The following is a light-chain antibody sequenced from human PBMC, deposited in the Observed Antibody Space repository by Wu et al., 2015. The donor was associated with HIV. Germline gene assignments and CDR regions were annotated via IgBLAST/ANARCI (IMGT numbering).Light chain of an antibody. J-gene: IGKJ1*01. CDR3: QQYGSSPRT. V-gene: IGKV3-20*01. CDR2: GAS. Sequence: EIVLTQSPGTLSLSPGERATLSCRASQSVSSNSLAWYQQKPGQAPRLLMYGASSRATGIPDRFSGSGSGTDFTLTISRLEPEDFAVYYCQQYGSSPRTFGQGTKVEIE. CDR1: QSVSSNS.